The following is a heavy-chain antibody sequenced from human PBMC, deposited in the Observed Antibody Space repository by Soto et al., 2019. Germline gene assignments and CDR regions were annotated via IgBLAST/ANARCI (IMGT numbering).Heavy chain of an antibody. CDR3: ARERESQQLVY. CDR1: GYTFSSYA. J-gene: IGHJ4*02. Sequence: ASVKVSCKASGYTFSSYAVHWVRQAPGQRLEWMGWINAGNGNTKYLQKFQGRVTLTRDTSASTAYMELSSLRSEDTAVYYCARERESQQLVYWGQGTLVTSPQ. CDR2: INAGNGNT. D-gene: IGHD6-13*01. V-gene: IGHV1-3*01.